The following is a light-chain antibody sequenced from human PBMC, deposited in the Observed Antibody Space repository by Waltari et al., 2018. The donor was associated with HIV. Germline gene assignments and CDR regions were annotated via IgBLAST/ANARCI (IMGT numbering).Light chain of an antibody. Sequence: EILLTQSPATLSLSPGERATLSCRASQSVNSDLAWYQQRPGQAPRLLIYDASNRASGIPARFSGSGSGTDFTLTISSLEPEDFAVYYCQQRSTSITFGQGTRLDIK. CDR2: DAS. J-gene: IGKJ5*01. V-gene: IGKV3-11*01. CDR3: QQRSTSIT. CDR1: QSVNSD.